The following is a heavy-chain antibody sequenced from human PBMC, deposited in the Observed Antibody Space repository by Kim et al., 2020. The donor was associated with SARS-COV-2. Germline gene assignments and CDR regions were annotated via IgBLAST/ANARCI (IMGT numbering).Heavy chain of an antibody. J-gene: IGHJ6*02. CDR2: ISSSSNYI. V-gene: IGHV3-21*04. Sequence: GGSLRLSCAASGFTFSSYSMNWVRQAPGKGLEWVSSISSSSNYIYYADSVKGRFTISRDNAKNSLFLQMNSLRAEDTAVYYCARDSPYYYYGMDVWGQGTTVTVSS. CDR1: GFTFSSYS. CDR3: ARDSPYYYYGMDV.